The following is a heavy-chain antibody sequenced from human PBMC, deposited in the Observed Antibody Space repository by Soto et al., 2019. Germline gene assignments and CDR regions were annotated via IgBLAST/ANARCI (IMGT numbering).Heavy chain of an antibody. CDR2: IYYSGST. D-gene: IGHD3-10*01. CDR1: GGSISSYY. CDR3: AREVPGDYFDN. Sequence: PSETLSLTCTVSGGSISSYYWSWIRQPPGKGLEWIGYIYYSGSTNYNPSLKSRVTISVETSKNQFSLKLSSVTDAAPAVYYCAREVPGDYFDNWGQRTLVTVS. V-gene: IGHV4-59*01. J-gene: IGHJ4*02.